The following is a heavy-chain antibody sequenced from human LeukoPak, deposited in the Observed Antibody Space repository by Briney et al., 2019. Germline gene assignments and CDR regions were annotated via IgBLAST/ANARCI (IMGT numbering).Heavy chain of an antibody. V-gene: IGHV4-59*08. Sequence: PSETLSLTCTVSGGSISGYYWSWIRQPPGKGLDWIGYIYYTGTTDQNPSLKSRVTISVDTSKNQLSLKLNSVTAADTAVYYCARHGDSGSHSFDYWGRGTLVTVSS. CDR1: GGSISGYY. CDR3: ARHGDSGSHSFDY. J-gene: IGHJ4*02. D-gene: IGHD1-26*01. CDR2: IYYTGTT.